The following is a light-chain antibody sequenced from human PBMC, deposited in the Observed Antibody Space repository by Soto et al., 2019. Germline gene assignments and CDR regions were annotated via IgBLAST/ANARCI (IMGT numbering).Light chain of an antibody. J-gene: IGLJ3*02. CDR2: EVT. CDR3: TSYVGNDIWV. CDR1: SSVVGAYKY. Sequence: QSVLTQPPSASGSPGQSVTISCTGTSSVVGAYKYVSWYQQYPGKAPKLMIYEVTKRPSGVPDRFSGSKSGNTASLTVSGLQAEDEADYYCTSYVGNDIWVFGGGTKVTVL. V-gene: IGLV2-8*01.